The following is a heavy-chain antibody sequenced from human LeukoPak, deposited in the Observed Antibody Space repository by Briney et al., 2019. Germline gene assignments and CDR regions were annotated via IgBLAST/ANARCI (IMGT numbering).Heavy chain of an antibody. CDR1: GFTVSSNY. CDR2: IYSGGST. V-gene: IGHV3-53*01. D-gene: IGHD1-26*01. Sequence: GGSLRLSCAASGFTVSSNYMSGARQAPGKGLEGVSVIYSGGSTYYADSVKGRFTVSRDNAKNTLYLQMNSLRAEDTAVYYCARVSRGSYHFDYWGQGALVTVSS. J-gene: IGHJ4*02. CDR3: ARVSRGSYHFDY.